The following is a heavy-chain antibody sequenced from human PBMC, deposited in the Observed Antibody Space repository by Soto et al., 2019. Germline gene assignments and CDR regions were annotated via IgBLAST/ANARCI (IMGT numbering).Heavy chain of an antibody. J-gene: IGHJ4*02. V-gene: IGHV1-3*05. D-gene: IGHD2-21*02. CDR1: GYTFTSYA. CDR3: ERSIVVVTALDY. CDR2: INAGNGNT. Sequence: QVQLVQSGAEEKKPGASVKVSCKASGYTFTSYAMHWVRQAPGQRLEWMGWINAGNGNTKYSQKFQGRVTITKDTSASTAYMELSSLRSEDTAGYYCERSIVVVTALDYWGQVTLVTVSS.